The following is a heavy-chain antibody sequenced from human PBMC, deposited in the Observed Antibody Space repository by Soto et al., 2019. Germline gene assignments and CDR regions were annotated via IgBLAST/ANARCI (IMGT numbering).Heavy chain of an antibody. J-gene: IGHJ4*02. D-gene: IGHD2-2*02. V-gene: IGHV4-31*03. CDR1: GGSISSGGYY. CDR3: ARSSPGYCSSTSCYSVWFDY. Sequence: PSETLSLTCTVSGGSISSGGYYWSWIRHHPGKGLEWIGYIYYSGSTYYNPSLKSRVTISVDTSKNQFSLKLSSVTAADTAVYYCARSSPGYCSSTSCYSVWFDYWGQGTLVTVSS. CDR2: IYYSGST.